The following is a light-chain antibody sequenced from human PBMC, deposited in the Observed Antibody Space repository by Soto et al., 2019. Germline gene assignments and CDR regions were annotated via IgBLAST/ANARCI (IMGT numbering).Light chain of an antibody. Sequence: EIVLTQSPGTLSLSPLERSTLSFITIHSLSNNYLAWYQQKPGQAPRLLIYGASTRATGIPARFSGSGSGTEFTLTISSLQSEDFAVYYCQQYNNWPPETFGQGTKVDIK. CDR1: HSLSNN. CDR3: QQYNNWPPET. CDR2: GAS. J-gene: IGKJ1*01. V-gene: IGKV3-15*01.